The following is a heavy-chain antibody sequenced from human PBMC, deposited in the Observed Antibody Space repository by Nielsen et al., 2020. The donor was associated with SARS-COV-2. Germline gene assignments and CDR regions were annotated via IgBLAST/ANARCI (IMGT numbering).Heavy chain of an antibody. V-gene: IGHV3-30*04. J-gene: IGHJ4*02. D-gene: IGHD7-27*01. CDR3: AKDRDLGTIDY. CDR2: ISYDGSNK. CDR1: GFTFSSHA. Sequence: GESLKISCAASGFTFSSHAMHWVRQAPGKGLEWVAVISYDGSNKYYADSVKGRFTISRDKSKNTLYLQMNSLRAEDTAVYYCAKDRDLGTIDYWGQGTLVTVSS.